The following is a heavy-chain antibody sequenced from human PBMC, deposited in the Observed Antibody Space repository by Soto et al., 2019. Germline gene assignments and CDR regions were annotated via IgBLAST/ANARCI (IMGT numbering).Heavy chain of an antibody. Sequence: EVQLVESGGGLVLPGGSPRLSSAASGFIFSSSWRTWVRQAPGKGLEWVANMKPDGSEVYYADSVKGRFTISRDNPRNSLYLQMSSLRAEDTAVYYCARESLLKSIPIYGYYYYAMDVWGQGTTVIVPS. V-gene: IGHV3-7*03. D-gene: IGHD3-3*01. CDR2: MKPDGSEV. CDR3: ARESLLKSIPIYGYYYYAMDV. J-gene: IGHJ6*02. CDR1: GFIFSSSW.